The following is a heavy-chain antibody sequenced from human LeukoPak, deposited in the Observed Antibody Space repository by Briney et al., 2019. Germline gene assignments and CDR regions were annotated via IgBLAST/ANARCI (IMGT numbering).Heavy chain of an antibody. Sequence: PGGSLRLSCAVSGFTVSSNYMNWVRQAPGKGLEWVSIIYSGGSTYYADSAKGRFTISRDNSENTLYLQMNSLRAEDTAVHYCGRRYCSRTGCDGVSLFDALDIWGQGTMVTVSS. D-gene: IGHD2-2*01. CDR2: IYSGGST. CDR3: GRRYCSRTGCDGVSLFDALDI. CDR1: GFTVSSNY. V-gene: IGHV3-66*01. J-gene: IGHJ3*02.